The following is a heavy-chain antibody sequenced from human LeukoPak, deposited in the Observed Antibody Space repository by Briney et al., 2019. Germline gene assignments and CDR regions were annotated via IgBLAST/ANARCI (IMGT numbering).Heavy chain of an antibody. CDR2: ISSGSSTI. J-gene: IGHJ6*03. CDR3: ARDSCSSTSCYYYYYMDV. Sequence: GGSLRLSCAASGFTFSSYSMNWVRQAPGKGLEWVSYISSGSSTIYYADSVKGRFTISRDNAKNSLYLQMNSLRAEDTAVYYCARDSCSSTSCYYYYYMDVWGKGTTATVSS. CDR1: GFTFSSYS. V-gene: IGHV3-48*04. D-gene: IGHD2-2*01.